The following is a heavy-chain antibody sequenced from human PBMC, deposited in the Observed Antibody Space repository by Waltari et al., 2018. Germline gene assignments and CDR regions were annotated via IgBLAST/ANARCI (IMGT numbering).Heavy chain of an antibody. CDR2: IYYSGSP. D-gene: IGHD2-21*02. CDR1: GGSISSGEEQ. V-gene: IGHV4-30-4*08. J-gene: IGHJ4*02. Sequence: QVQRQESGPGLVKPSQTLSLTCTVSGGSISSGEEQRSWIRQPPGKGLEWIGYIYYSGSPCSRPSLGLPLPFSFSTSKTPFSLPLVSVPAASPSFSCSSLFPSALRLSSLPSSFASWGPGTLVTVSS. CDR3: SLFPSALRLSSLPSSFAS.